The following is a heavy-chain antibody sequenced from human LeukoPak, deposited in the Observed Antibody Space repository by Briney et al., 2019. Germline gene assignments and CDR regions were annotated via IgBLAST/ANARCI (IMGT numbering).Heavy chain of an antibody. CDR2: ISFDGSEE. V-gene: IGHV3-30*03. D-gene: IGHD5-24*01. CDR1: GFTFTTYG. CDR3: ARRRDGYNQLDY. J-gene: IGHJ4*02. Sequence: QAGGSLRLSCAASGFTFTTYGMHWVRQPPGKGLEWVALISFDGSEEYYAESVKGRFTISRDNSKNTLYLQMNSLRAEDTAVYYCARRRDGYNQLDYWGQGTLVTVSS.